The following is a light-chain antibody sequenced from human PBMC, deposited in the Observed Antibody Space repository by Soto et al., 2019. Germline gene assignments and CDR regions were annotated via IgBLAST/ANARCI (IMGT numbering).Light chain of an antibody. J-gene: IGKJ1*01. CDR2: GAS. V-gene: IGKV3-15*01. Sequence: EIVMTQSPATLSVSPGERASLSCRASQNISSNLAGYQQNPGQAPRVLIDGASTRATGSPARFSGSGSGTEFNLTISSMQSEDFAVYYCQRYNNWLWTFLQGTKVEIK. CDR1: QNISSN. CDR3: QRYNNWLWT.